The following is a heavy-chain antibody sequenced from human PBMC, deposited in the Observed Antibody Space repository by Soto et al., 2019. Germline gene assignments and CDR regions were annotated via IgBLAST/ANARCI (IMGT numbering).Heavy chain of an antibody. Sequence: PSETLSLTCAVSGDSIMGSNWWTWVRQPPGKGLEWIGETYHRGSPNYNPSLKRRVTISVDKSKNQFSLMLNSVTAADTAVYFCARRKGTYNFDYWGQGTLVTVSS. V-gene: IGHV4-4*02. CDR3: ARRKGTYNFDY. CDR2: TYHRGSP. J-gene: IGHJ4*02. CDR1: GDSIMGSNW. D-gene: IGHD1-1*01.